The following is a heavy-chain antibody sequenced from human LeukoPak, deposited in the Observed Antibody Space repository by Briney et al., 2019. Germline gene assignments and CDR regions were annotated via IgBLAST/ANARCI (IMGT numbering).Heavy chain of an antibody. V-gene: IGHV1-69*05. D-gene: IGHD5-24*01. CDR3: ASLEMATISYFDY. CDR1: GGTFSSYA. CDR2: IIPIFGKG. Sequence: SVKVSCKASGGTFSSYAISWVRQAPGQGLEWMGGIIPIFGKGNYAQKFQGRVTITTDESTSTAYMELSSLRSEDTAVYYCASLEMATISYFDYWGQGTLVTVSS. J-gene: IGHJ4*02.